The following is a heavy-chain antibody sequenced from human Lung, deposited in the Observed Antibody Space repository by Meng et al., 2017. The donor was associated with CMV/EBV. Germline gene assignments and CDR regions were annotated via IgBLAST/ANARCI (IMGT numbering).Heavy chain of an antibody. CDR2: IWSNGGTK. CDR1: GFTFRNYG. CDR3: ARDSISWYFDY. Sequence: GESXKISCTASGFTFRNYGVHWVRQAPGKGLEWVAFIWSNGGTKFYADSVDGRFTISRDNSRNVVYLQMDSLRPGDTAIYYCARDSISWYFDYWGPGALVTGAS. D-gene: IGHD6-13*01. V-gene: IGHV3-30*02. J-gene: IGHJ4*01.